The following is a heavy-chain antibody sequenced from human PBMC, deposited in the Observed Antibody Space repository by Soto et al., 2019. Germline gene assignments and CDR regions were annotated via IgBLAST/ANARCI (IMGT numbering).Heavy chain of an antibody. CDR3: ARGAPVFPGYFDY. CDR1: GGSFSKFA. D-gene: IGHD1-26*01. J-gene: IGHJ4*02. Sequence: GASVKVSCKASGGSFSKFAINWVRQAPGQGLEWMGGIIPTHGTTDYAQKFQGRVTMTADEATRTAYMELRSLRSDDTAVYYCARGAPVFPGYFDYWGQGTLVTVSS. CDR2: IIPTHGTT. V-gene: IGHV1-69*13.